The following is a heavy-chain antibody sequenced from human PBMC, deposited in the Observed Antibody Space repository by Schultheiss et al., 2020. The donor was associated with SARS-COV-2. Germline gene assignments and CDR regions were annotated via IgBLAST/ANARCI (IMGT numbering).Heavy chain of an antibody. Sequence: SETLSLTCTVSGGSISSSSYCWSWIRQHPGKGLEWLGYIYYSGSTNYNPSLRSRVTMSVDTSKNQFSLKLSSVTAADTAVYYCARDKMTTVTGPYYYGMDVWGQGTTVTVSS. J-gene: IGHJ6*02. CDR2: IYYSGST. CDR3: ARDKMTTVTGPYYYGMDV. V-gene: IGHV4-31*03. D-gene: IGHD4-17*01. CDR1: GGSISSSSYC.